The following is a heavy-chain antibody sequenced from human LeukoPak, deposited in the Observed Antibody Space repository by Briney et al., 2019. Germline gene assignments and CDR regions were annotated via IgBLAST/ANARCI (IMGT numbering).Heavy chain of an antibody. V-gene: IGHV3-48*03. Sequence: AGGSLRLSCAASGFTFSSYEMNWVRQAPGKGLEWVSYISSSGSTIYYADSVKGRFTISRDNAKNSLYLQMNSLRAEDTAVYYCAREGYYDSSGYDYWGQGTLVTVSS. CDR2: ISSSGSTI. D-gene: IGHD3-22*01. J-gene: IGHJ4*02. CDR3: AREGYYDSSGYDY. CDR1: GFTFSSYE.